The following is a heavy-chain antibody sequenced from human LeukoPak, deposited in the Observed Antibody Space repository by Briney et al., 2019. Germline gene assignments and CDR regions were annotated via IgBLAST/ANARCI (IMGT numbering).Heavy chain of an antibody. Sequence: GGSLSLSCAASGFTFSGYSMSWVRQAPGKGLEWVANIKQDGSEKYYVDSVKGRFTISRDNAKNSLYLQMNSLRAEDTAVYYCARVNDILTGYYYLPNWFDPWGQGTLVTVSS. CDR1: GFTFSGYS. V-gene: IGHV3-7*01. CDR3: ARVNDILTGYYYLPNWFDP. D-gene: IGHD3-9*01. J-gene: IGHJ5*02. CDR2: IKQDGSEK.